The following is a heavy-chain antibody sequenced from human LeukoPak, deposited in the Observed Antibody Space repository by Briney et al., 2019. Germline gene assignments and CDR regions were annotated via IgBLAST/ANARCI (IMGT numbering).Heavy chain of an antibody. J-gene: IGHJ4*02. CDR2: IHSSGGS. Sequence: SETLSLTCTFSGASISNYYWSWIRQTPEKGLEWMGNIHSSGGSSYYPSLQSRFTLSIDTSRNPLSLKLPSVTAADRAVYFCARLGNYYDFWGQGALVTVSS. CDR1: GASISNYY. V-gene: IGHV4-4*09. D-gene: IGHD1-26*01. CDR3: ARLGNYYDF.